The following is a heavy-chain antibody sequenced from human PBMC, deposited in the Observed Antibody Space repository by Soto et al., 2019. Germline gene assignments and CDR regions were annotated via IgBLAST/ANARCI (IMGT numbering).Heavy chain of an antibody. CDR1: GGTFSSYA. J-gene: IGHJ2*01. CDR2: IIPIFGTA. Sequence: QVQLVQSGAEVKKPGTSVKVSCKASGGTFSSYAISWVRQAPGQGLEWMGGIIPIFGTANYAQKFQGRVTITADESTSTADRELSSLRSEDTAVYYCASKRGGVLYWYFDLWGRGTLVTVSS. V-gene: IGHV1-69*01. CDR3: ASKRGGVLYWYFDL. D-gene: IGHD3-16*01.